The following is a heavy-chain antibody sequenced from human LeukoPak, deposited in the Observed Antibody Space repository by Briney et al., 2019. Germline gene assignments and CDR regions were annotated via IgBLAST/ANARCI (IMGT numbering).Heavy chain of an antibody. D-gene: IGHD4-17*01. J-gene: IGHJ3*02. CDR3: ARDGLYGDAGADAFDI. V-gene: IGHV4-31*03. CDR2: IYYSGST. CDR1: GGSISSGGYY. Sequence: PSQTLSLTCTVSGGSISSGGYYWSWIRQHPGKGLEWIGYIYYSGSTYYNPSLKSRVTISVDTSKNQFSLKLSSVTAADTAVYYCARDGLYGDAGADAFDIWGQGTMVTVSS.